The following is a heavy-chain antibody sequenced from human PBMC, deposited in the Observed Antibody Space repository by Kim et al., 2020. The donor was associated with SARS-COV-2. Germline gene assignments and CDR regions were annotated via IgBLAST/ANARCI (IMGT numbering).Heavy chain of an antibody. D-gene: IGHD3-9*01. J-gene: IGHJ4*02. CDR3: ASSIDILTGYYTYLFDY. Sequence: VKGRFTISRDNAKNSLYLQMNSLRAEDTAVYYCASSIDILTGYYTYLFDYWGQGTLVTVSS. V-gene: IGHV3-21*01.